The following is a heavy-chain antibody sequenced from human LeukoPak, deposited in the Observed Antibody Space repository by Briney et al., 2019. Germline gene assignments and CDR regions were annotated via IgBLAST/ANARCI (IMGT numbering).Heavy chain of an antibody. Sequence: GGSLRLSCAASGFTFSDYWMSWVRQAPGKGLGWVANIKQDGSEKYYVDSVKGRFTISRDNAKNSLHLQMNTLRAEDTAVYYCAKAGYGSGSSSFDQWGQGTLVTVSS. J-gene: IGHJ4*02. CDR2: IKQDGSEK. D-gene: IGHD3-10*01. V-gene: IGHV3-7*01. CDR3: AKAGYGSGSSSFDQ. CDR1: GFTFSDYW.